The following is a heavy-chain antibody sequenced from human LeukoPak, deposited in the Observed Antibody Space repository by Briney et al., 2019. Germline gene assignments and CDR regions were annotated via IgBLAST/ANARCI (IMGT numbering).Heavy chain of an antibody. CDR2: IYTNGWT. Sequence: SETLSLTCTISGGSINSDLYYWAWIRQPAGKRLEWVGRIYTNGWTDYNPSLKSRVTISVDTSKNQFSLKLSFVTAADTAFYYCAMGSGWNSFDPWGQGTLVTVSS. J-gene: IGHJ5*02. V-gene: IGHV4-61*02. CDR1: GGSINSDLYY. D-gene: IGHD6-19*01. CDR3: AMGSGWNSFDP.